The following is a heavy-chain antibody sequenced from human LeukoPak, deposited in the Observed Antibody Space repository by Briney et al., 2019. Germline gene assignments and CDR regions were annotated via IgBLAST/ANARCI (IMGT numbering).Heavy chain of an antibody. CDR2: IYYSGST. Sequence: PSETLFLTCTVSGGSTSSHYWSWIRQPPGKGLEWIGYIYYSGSTNYNPSLKSRVTISVDTSKNQFSLKLSSVTAADTAVYYCARDRYYGSGSYYNYYYYYYMDVWGKGTTVTVSS. CDR1: GGSTSSHY. CDR3: ARDRYYGSGSYYNYYYYYYMDV. J-gene: IGHJ6*03. D-gene: IGHD3-10*01. V-gene: IGHV4-59*11.